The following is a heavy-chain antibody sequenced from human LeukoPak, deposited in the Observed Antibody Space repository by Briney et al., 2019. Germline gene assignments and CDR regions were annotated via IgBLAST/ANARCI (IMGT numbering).Heavy chain of an antibody. CDR3: ATGPIKVASSGYRS. J-gene: IGHJ5*02. Sequence: ASVKVSCKASGYTFTSYAMHWVRQAPGQRLEWMGWSNAGNGNTNYAQKFQGRVTMTEDTSTDTAYMELSSLRSEDTAVYYCATGPIKVASSGYRSWGQGTLVTVSS. CDR1: GYTFTSYA. D-gene: IGHD3-22*01. V-gene: IGHV1-3*01. CDR2: SNAGNGNT.